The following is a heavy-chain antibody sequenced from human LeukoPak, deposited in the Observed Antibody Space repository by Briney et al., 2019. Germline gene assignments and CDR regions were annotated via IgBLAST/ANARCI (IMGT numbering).Heavy chain of an antibody. V-gene: IGHV1-69*13. CDR2: IIPIFGTA. J-gene: IGHJ6*02. CDR1: GGTFSSYA. Sequence: ASVKVSCKASGGTFSSYAISWVRQAPGQGLEWMGGIIPIFGTANYAQKFQGRVTITADESTSTAYMELSSLRSEDTAVYYCAKATSTLYYYYGMDVWGQGTTVTVSS. D-gene: IGHD2-2*01. CDR3: AKATSTLYYYYGMDV.